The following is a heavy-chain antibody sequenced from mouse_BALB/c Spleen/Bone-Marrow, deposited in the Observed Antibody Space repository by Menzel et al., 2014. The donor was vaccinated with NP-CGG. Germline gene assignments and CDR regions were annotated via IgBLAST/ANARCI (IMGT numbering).Heavy chain of an antibody. V-gene: IGHV1-82*01. CDR3: RWGSSSFAL. Sequence: QVQLKESGPELVKPGASVKISCKASGYAFSSSWMNWVKQRPGQGLEGIGRIYPGDGRTNYNGKFKGKATLTADKSSSTVNQQISSTTSVDSAVYFCRWGSSSFALWGEGTLVTVSA. J-gene: IGHJ3*01. CDR2: IYPGDGRT. D-gene: IGHD1-1*01. CDR1: GYAFSSSW.